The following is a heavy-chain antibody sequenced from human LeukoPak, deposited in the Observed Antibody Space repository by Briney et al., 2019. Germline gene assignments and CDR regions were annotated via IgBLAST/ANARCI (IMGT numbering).Heavy chain of an antibody. CDR3: ASETVTTPFDY. V-gene: IGHV4-4*07. J-gene: IGHJ4*02. CDR2: IYTSGST. Sequence: PSETLSLTCTVSGGSISSYYWSWIRHPAGKGLEWIGRIYTSGSTNYNPSLKSRVTISVDKSKNQLSLKLSSVTAADTAVYYCASETVTTPFDYWGQGTLVTVSS. CDR1: GGSISSYY. D-gene: IGHD4-11*01.